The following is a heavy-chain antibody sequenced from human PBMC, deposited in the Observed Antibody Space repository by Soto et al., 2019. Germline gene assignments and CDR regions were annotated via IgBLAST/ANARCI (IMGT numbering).Heavy chain of an antibody. Sequence: QVQLVQSGAEVKKPGASVKISCKASGYTFTSYHMHWVRQAPRQGLEWMGVINPSGGTTTYAQKFQGRGTMTRDTATNTVYMELSSLRSDDTAVYHGARAQGWDIHDYWGQGTLVTVCS. CDR1: GYTFTSYH. J-gene: IGHJ4*02. V-gene: IGHV1-46*03. CDR2: INPSGGTT. D-gene: IGHD6-19*01. CDR3: ARAQGWDIHDY.